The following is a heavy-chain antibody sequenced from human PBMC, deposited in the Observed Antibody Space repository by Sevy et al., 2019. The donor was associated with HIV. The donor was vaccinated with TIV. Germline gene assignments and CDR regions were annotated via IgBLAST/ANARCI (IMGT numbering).Heavy chain of an antibody. CDR3: TKESLRGTYIRGXFDX. CDR2: ISYDGTNQ. CDR1: GXXFQTFG. D-gene: IGHD3-16*01. Sequence: GGSLRLSCSGXGXXFQTFGMHWVRQAPGKGPEWLAVISYDGTNQNYADSVKGRFTVSRDNSKNMLFLQMNSLRANDTAVYFCTKESLRGTYIRGXFDXWGQGTLVTVSS. J-gene: IGHJ4*02. V-gene: IGHV3-30*18.